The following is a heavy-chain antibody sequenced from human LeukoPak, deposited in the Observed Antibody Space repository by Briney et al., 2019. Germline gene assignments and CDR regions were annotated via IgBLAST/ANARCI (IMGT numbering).Heavy chain of an antibody. D-gene: IGHD4-17*01. CDR2: ISYDGSNK. CDR1: GFTFSSYG. J-gene: IGHJ4*02. V-gene: IGHV3-30*18. Sequence: GGSLRLSCADSGFTFSSYGMHWVRQAPAKGLEWVAIISYDGSNKYYADSVKGRFTISRDNSKNTLYLQMNSLRAEDTAVYYCAKSTTVTQRGYFDYWGQGTLVTVSS. CDR3: AKSTTVTQRGYFDY.